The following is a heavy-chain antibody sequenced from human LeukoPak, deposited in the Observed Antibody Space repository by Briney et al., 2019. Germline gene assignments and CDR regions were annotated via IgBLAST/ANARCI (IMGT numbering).Heavy chain of an antibody. CDR1: GGSITGYY. D-gene: IGHD4-11*01. Sequence: SETLSLTCTVSGGSITGYYWSWIRQPPGKGLEWIGYIYYSGSTNYNPSLKSRVTISVDTSKNQFSLKLSSVTAADTAVYYCARATTVTGYYYGMDVWGQGTTVTVSS. J-gene: IGHJ6*02. V-gene: IGHV4-59*01. CDR2: IYYSGST. CDR3: ARATTVTGYYYGMDV.